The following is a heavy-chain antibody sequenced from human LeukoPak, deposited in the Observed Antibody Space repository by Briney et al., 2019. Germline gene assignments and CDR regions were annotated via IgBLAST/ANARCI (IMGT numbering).Heavy chain of an antibody. CDR3: ARGSGVVVPAADNWFDP. J-gene: IGHJ5*02. Sequence: SETLSLTCTVSGGSISSYYWSWIRQPPGKGLEWIGYIYYSGSTNYNPSLKSRVTISVDTSKNQFSLKLSSVTAADTAVYYCARGSGVVVPAADNWFDPWGQGTLVTVSS. CDR2: IYYSGST. CDR1: GGSISSYY. V-gene: IGHV4-59*01. D-gene: IGHD2-2*01.